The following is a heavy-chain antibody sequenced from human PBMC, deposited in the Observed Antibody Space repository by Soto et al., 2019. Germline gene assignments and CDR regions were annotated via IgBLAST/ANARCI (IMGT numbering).Heavy chain of an antibody. CDR1: GYTFTGYY. J-gene: IGHJ4*02. Sequence: ASVKVSCKASGYTFTGYYMHWVRQAPGQGLEWMGWINPNSGGTNYAQKFQGWVTMTRDTSISTAYMELGRLRSDDTAVYYCARALYCSGGSCYSGFDYWGQGTLVTVSS. D-gene: IGHD2-15*01. CDR3: ARALYCSGGSCYSGFDY. V-gene: IGHV1-2*04. CDR2: INPNSGGT.